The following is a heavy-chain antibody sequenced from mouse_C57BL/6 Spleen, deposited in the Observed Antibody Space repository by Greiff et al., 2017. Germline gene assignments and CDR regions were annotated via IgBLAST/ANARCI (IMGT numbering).Heavy chain of an antibody. CDR3: ARGKLRFWYFDV. Sequence: YTFPSYWLHWVKQRPGQGLEWIGMIHPNSGSTTYNEKFKSKATLTVAKSSSTAYMQLSSLTSGDSAVDYCARGKLRFWYFDVWGTGTTVTVSS. D-gene: IGHD1-1*01. CDR2: IHPNSGST. V-gene: IGHV1-64*01. CDR1: YTFPSYW. J-gene: IGHJ1*03.